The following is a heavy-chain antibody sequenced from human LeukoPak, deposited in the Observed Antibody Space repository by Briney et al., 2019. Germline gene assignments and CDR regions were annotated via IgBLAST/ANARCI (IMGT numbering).Heavy chain of an antibody. J-gene: IGHJ3*02. V-gene: IGHV1-2*02. Sequence: GASVKVSCKASGYTFTGYYMHWVRQAPGQGLEWMGWINPNSGGTNYAQKFQGRVTMTRDTSISAAYMELSRPRSDDTAVYYCARARTTGTTDGAFDIWGQGTMVTVSS. D-gene: IGHD1-1*01. CDR2: INPNSGGT. CDR3: ARARTTGTTDGAFDI. CDR1: GYTFTGYY.